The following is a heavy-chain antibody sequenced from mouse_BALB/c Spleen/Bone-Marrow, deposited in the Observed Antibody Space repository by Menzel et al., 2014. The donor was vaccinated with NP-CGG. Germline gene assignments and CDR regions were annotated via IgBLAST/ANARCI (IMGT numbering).Heavy chain of an antibody. CDR2: ISSGGSYT. CDR1: GFTFSSYG. J-gene: IGHJ2*01. V-gene: IGHV5-6*01. CDR3: ARPTTVVATGGSFDY. D-gene: IGHD1-1*01. Sequence: EVQGVESGGDLVKPGGSLKLSCAASGFTFSSYGMSWVRRTPDKRLEWVATISSGGSYTYHPDSVEGRFTISRDNAKNTLYLQMSSLKSEDTAMYYCARPTTVVATGGSFDYWGQGTTLTVSS.